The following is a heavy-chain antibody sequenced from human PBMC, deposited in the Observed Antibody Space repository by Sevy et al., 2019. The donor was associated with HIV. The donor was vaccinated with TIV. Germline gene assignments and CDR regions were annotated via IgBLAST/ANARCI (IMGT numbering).Heavy chain of an antibody. J-gene: IGHJ4*02. V-gene: IGHV3-30-3*01. D-gene: IGHD3-22*01. CDR3: ARAPIVVVIAPADY. Sequence: GESLRLSCAASGFTFSSYAMHWVRQAPGKGLEWVAVISYDGSNKYYADSVKGRFTISRDNSKNTLYLQMNSLRAEDTAVYYCARAPIVVVIAPADYWGQGTLVTVSS. CDR1: GFTFSSYA. CDR2: ISYDGSNK.